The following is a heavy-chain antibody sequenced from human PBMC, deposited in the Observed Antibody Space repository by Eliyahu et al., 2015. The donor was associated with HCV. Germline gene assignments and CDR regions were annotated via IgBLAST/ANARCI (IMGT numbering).Heavy chain of an antibody. CDR3: AREVTPGDFDY. V-gene: IGHV4-59*11. CDR2: IYSSGTT. J-gene: IGHJ4*02. CDR1: GSYIXSHS. Sequence: QVQLRESGPGRVKPSETLSLTXSXSGSYIXSHSWSWIRQSPGKGLEWIGFIYSSGTTRYNPSLKGRVSMSVDTSKNQFSLKLTSVTAADTAVYYCAREVTPGDFDYWGQGSLVTVSS. D-gene: IGHD4-23*01.